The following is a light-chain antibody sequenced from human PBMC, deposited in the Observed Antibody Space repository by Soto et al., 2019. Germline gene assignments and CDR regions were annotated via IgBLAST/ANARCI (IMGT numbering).Light chain of an antibody. J-gene: IGLJ1*01. Sequence: QSVLTRPASVSGSPGQSITISCTGTSSDIGAYNYVSWFQQHPGKAPKLIISEVSNRPSGVSNRLSGSKPANAASLTISGLQAEDEADYFCFSFTTDWTHVFGTGTKVNVL. CDR2: EVS. CDR3: FSFTTDWTHV. V-gene: IGLV2-14*01. CDR1: SSDIGAYNY.